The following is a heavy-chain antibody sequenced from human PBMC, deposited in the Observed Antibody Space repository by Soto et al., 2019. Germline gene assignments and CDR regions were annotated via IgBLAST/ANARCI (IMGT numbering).Heavy chain of an antibody. D-gene: IGHD3-16*01. CDR1: GGTFSSYT. Sequence: GASVKVSCKASGGTFSSYTISWVRQAPGQGLEWMGRIIPILGIANYAQKFQGRVTITADKSTSTAYMELSSLRSEDTAVYYCARDPLMDDYVWGSPPDAFDIWGQGTMVTVS. CDR2: IIPILGIA. J-gene: IGHJ3*02. CDR3: ARDPLMDDYVWGSPPDAFDI. V-gene: IGHV1-69*04.